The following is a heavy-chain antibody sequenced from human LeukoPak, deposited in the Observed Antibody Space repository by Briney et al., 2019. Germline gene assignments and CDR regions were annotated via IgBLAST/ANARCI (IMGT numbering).Heavy chain of an antibody. CDR1: GFTFSDYY. Sequence: GGSLRLSCAASGFTFSDYYMSWIRQAPGKGLEWVSYISSSGSTIYYADSVKGRFTISRDNSKNTLYLQMNSLRAEDTAVYYCAKSRWGAYYYDSSGYYYVGLSIDYWGQGTLVTVSS. J-gene: IGHJ4*02. D-gene: IGHD3-22*01. CDR2: ISSSGSTI. V-gene: IGHV3-11*01. CDR3: AKSRWGAYYYDSSGYYYVGLSIDY.